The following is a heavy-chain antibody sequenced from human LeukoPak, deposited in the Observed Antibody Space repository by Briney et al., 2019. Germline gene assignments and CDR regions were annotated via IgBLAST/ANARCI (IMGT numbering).Heavy chain of an antibody. J-gene: IGHJ4*02. CDR1: GFTFSSYA. CDR3: AKEPDGSSTSCYARRFSFAY. Sequence: GGSLRLSCAASGFTFSSYAMSWVRQAPGKGLEWVSAIRGSGGSTYYADSVKGRFTISRDNSKNTLYLQMNSLRAEDTAVYYCAKEPDGSSTSCYARRFSFAYWGQGTLVTVSS. V-gene: IGHV3-23*01. D-gene: IGHD2-2*01. CDR2: IRGSGGST.